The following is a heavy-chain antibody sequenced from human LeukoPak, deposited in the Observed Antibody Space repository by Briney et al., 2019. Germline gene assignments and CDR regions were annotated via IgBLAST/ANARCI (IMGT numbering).Heavy chain of an antibody. J-gene: IGHJ4*02. CDR2: ISSSSSTI. V-gene: IGHV3-48*01. Sequence: GGSLRLSCAASGFTFSSYSMNWVRQAPGKGLEWVSYISSSSSTIYYADSVKGRFTISRDNAKNSLYLQMNRLRAEDTAVYYCARDGPLGWSPYCGQGTVVTVSA. CDR3: ARDGPLGWSPY. D-gene: IGHD2-15*01. CDR1: GFTFSSYS.